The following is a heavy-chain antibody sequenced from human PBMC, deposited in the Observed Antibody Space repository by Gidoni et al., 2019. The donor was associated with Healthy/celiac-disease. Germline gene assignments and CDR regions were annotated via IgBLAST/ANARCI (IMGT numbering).Heavy chain of an antibody. CDR3: NGGMRDGLVDAFDI. Sequence: QVQLVQSGAEVKKPGSSVKVSCKASGGTFSSYAISWVRQAPGQGLEWMGGIIPIFGTANYAQKFQGRVTITADESTSTAYMELSSLRSEDTAVYYCNGGMRDGLVDAFDIWGQGTMVTVSS. V-gene: IGHV1-69*01. CDR2: IIPIFGTA. D-gene: IGHD2-15*01. J-gene: IGHJ3*02. CDR1: GGTFSSYA.